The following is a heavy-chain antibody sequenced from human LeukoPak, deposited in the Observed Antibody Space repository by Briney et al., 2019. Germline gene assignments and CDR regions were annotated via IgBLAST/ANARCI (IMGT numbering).Heavy chain of an antibody. CDR1: GYTFTAYY. J-gene: IGHJ4*02. CDR3: ARFDTITGTTDS. CDR2: INPNSGGT. D-gene: IGHD1-7*01. Sequence: ASVRVSCKASGYTFTAYYMYWVRQAPGQGFEWMGRINPNSGGTNYAQNFQGRVTMTRDTSISTAYMELSRLRSDDTAVYYCARFDTITGTTDSWGQGTLVTVSS. V-gene: IGHV1-2*06.